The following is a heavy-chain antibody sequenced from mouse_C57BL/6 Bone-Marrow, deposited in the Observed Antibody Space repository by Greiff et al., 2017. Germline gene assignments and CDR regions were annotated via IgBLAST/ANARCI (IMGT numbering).Heavy chain of an antibody. CDR2: IWWDDDK. J-gene: IGHJ3*01. Sequence: QVTLKESGPGILQSSQTLSLTCSFSGFSLSTFGMGVGWIRQPSGKGLEWLAHIWWDDDKHYNPALKSRLTISKDTSKIHVFLNIANVDAADTATYYCARIDYYNNPWFAYWGQGTLVTVSA. CDR1: GFSLSTFGMG. CDR3: ARIDYYNNPWFAY. D-gene: IGHD2-5*01. V-gene: IGHV8-8*01.